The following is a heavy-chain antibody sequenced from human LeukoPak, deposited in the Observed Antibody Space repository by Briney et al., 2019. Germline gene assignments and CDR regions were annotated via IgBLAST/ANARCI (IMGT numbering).Heavy chain of an antibody. CDR1: GGSVSSTNW. Sequence: KTSETLSLTCAVSGGSVSSTNWWTWFRQPPGKGLEWIGEVHLDGRTNYNSSLTGRLTMSVDLYENHISLKLTSVTAADTAVYYCAREGGFYRPLDYSGQGTLVTVSS. CDR2: VHLDGRT. J-gene: IGHJ4*02. D-gene: IGHD3-3*01. CDR3: AREGGFYRPLDY. V-gene: IGHV4-4*02.